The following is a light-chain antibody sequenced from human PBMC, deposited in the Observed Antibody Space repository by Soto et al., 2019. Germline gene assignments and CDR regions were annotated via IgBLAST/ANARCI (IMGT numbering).Light chain of an antibody. Sequence: QSALTQPPSVSGAPGQRVTISCTGSSSNIGAGYDVHWYQQLPGTAPKLLIYGNSNRPSGVPDRFSGSKSGTSASLAITGLQAEYKADPYSHSYGSRLSGPYCFGSRTKGTIL. J-gene: IGLJ1*01. CDR2: GNS. CDR3: HSYGSRLSGPYC. CDR1: SSNIGAGYD. V-gene: IGLV1-40*01.